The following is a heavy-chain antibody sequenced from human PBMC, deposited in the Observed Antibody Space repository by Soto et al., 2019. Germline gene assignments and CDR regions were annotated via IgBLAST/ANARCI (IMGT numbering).Heavy chain of an antibody. CDR1: GGSISSSSYY. Sequence: SETLSLTCTVSGGSISSSSYYWGRIRQPPGKGLEWIGSIYYSGSTYYNPSLKSRVTISVDTSKNQFSLKLSSVTAADTAVYYCARGKYTNCGGDCYWFDPWGQGTLVTVSS. V-gene: IGHV4-39*07. D-gene: IGHD2-21*02. J-gene: IGHJ5*02. CDR3: ARGKYTNCGGDCYWFDP. CDR2: IYYSGST.